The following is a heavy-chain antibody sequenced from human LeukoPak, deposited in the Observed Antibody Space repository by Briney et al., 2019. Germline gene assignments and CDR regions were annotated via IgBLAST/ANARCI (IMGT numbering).Heavy chain of an antibody. D-gene: IGHD3-22*01. V-gene: IGHV4-59*01. J-gene: IGHJ5*02. CDR2: LFYGGTT. CDR1: GGSISGYY. CDR3: ARGRYYYDSRGYYYDNWFDP. Sequence: PSETLSLTCTVAGGSISGYYWSWIRQPPGKGLEYIGFLFYGGTTKYSPSLKSRATISVDTSKNQFSLTLTSVTAADTALYYCARGRYYYDSRGYYYDNWFDPWGQGTLVTVSS.